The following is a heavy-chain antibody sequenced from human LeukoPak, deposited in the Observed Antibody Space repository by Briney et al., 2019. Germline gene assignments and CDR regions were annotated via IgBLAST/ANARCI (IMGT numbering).Heavy chain of an antibody. CDR3: ELDEYSSSSGAFDI. D-gene: IGHD6-6*01. CDR1: GFTFSSYG. V-gene: IGHV3-23*01. Sequence: GGSLRLSCAASGFTFSSYGMSWVRQAPGKGLEWVSAISGSGGSTYYADSVKGRFTISRDNSKNTLYLQMNSLRAEDTAVYYCELDEYSSSSGAFDIWGQGTMVTVSS. CDR2: ISGSGGST. J-gene: IGHJ3*02.